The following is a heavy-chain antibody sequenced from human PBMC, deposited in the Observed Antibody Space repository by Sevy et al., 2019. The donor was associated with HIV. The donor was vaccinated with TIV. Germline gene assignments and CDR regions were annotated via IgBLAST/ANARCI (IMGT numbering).Heavy chain of an antibody. Sequence: SETLSLTCTVSGGSISSYYWTWIRQPPGKGLEWIGNIYYRGSTNYNPSLKSRVTISVDTSKNQFSLKLSSVTAADTAVDYCATSIAARIYWSFDLWGRGALVTVSS. V-gene: IGHV4-59*01. D-gene: IGHD6-6*01. CDR1: GGSISSYY. J-gene: IGHJ2*01. CDR3: ATSIAARIYWSFDL. CDR2: IYYRGST.